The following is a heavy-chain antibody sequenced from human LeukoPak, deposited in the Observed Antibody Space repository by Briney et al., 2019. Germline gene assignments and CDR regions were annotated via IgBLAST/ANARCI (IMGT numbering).Heavy chain of an antibody. J-gene: IGHJ4*02. Sequence: GGSLRLSCAASGFTFSNYAISWVRQAPGKWLEWVSTISASGGSTYYADSVRGRFTISRDNSKNTLSLQMNSLRAEDTALYYCAKDKGYSYSYVFYYWGQGTLVTVSS. V-gene: IGHV3-23*01. CDR1: GFTFSNYA. D-gene: IGHD5-18*01. CDR3: AKDKGYSYSYVFYY. CDR2: ISASGGST.